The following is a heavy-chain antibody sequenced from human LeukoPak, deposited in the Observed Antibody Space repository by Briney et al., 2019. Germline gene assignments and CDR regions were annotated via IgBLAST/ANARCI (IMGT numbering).Heavy chain of an antibody. V-gene: IGHV3-53*01. J-gene: IGHJ4*02. CDR1: GFTVSSSY. CDR3: ATSLRGFFDY. Sequence: PGGSLRLSCAVSGFTVSSSYMSWVRQAPGKGLEWVSVVYRGATTYYADPVKGRFTISRDNSKNTLYLQMNSLRAEDTAVYYCATSLRGFFDYWAREPWSPSPQ. CDR2: VYRGATT.